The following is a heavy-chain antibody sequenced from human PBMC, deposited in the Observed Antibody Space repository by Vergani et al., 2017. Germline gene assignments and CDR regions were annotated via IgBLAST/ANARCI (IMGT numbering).Heavy chain of an antibody. CDR3: ANSGSYSLSPLFDY. D-gene: IGHD1-26*01. CDR1: GFTFSSYG. J-gene: IGHJ4*02. CDR2: ISYDGSNK. Sequence: QVQLVESGGGVVQPGRSLRLSCAASGFTFSSYGMHWVRQAPGKGLEWVAVISYDGSNKYYADSVKGRFTISRDNSKNTLYLQMNSLRAEDTAVYYCANSGSYSLSPLFDYWGQGTLVTVSS. V-gene: IGHV3-30*18.